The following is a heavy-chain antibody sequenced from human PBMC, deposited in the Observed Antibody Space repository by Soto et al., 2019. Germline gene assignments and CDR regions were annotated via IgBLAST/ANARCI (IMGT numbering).Heavy chain of an antibody. J-gene: IGHJ4*02. D-gene: IGHD3-9*01. CDR1: GFSISSYY. CDR3: ARGGYYDNLTGYFRPLDY. Sequence: SETLSLTCTVSGFSISSYYWSWIRQPPGKGLEWIGYIYYSGSTNYNPSLKSRVTISVDTSKNQFSLKLSSVTAADTAVYYCARGGYYDNLTGYFRPLDYWGQGTLVTVSS. V-gene: IGHV4-59*01. CDR2: IYYSGST.